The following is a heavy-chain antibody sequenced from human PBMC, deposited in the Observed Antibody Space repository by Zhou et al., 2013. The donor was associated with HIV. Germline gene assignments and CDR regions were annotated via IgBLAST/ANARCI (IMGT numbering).Heavy chain of an antibody. CDR3: ARTTPAAVGLFWFDP. D-gene: IGHD6-13*01. CDR1: GYTFTSYG. J-gene: IGHJ5*02. CDR2: ISAYNGHT. V-gene: IGHV1-18*01. Sequence: QVQLVQSGVEVKKPGASVKVSCKASGYTFTSYGISWVRQAPGQGLEWIGWISAYNGHTNYAQSLQGRVTMTTDTSARTAYMELRRLRSDDTAVYYCARTTPAAVGLFWFDPWGQGTLVTVSS.